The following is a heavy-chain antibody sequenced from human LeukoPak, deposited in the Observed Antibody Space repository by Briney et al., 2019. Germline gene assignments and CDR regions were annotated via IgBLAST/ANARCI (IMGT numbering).Heavy chain of an antibody. CDR3: ARGYCGGDCYQDY. Sequence: ASVKVSCKTSGYTFTNYGINWVRQAPGQGLEWMGWISPYNGKTEFAQKFQGRVTMTTDTSTTTVYMELRSLRSDDTAVYYCARGYCGGDCYQDYWGQGTLVTVSS. D-gene: IGHD2-21*02. CDR2: ISPYNGKT. V-gene: IGHV1-18*01. CDR1: GYTFTNYG. J-gene: IGHJ4*02.